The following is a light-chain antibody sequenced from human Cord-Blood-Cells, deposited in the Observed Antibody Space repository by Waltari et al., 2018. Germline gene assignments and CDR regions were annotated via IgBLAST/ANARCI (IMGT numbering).Light chain of an antibody. CDR1: SNNVGNQG. Sequence: QAGLTQPPSVSKGLRQTATLTCTGNSNNVGNQGAAWLQQNQGHPPKILSYRNTNRPSGISERLAASRSGNTASLTITGLQPEDEADYYCSAWDSSLSAWVFGGGTKLTVL. J-gene: IGLJ3*02. V-gene: IGLV10-54*01. CDR2: RNT. CDR3: SAWDSSLSAWV.